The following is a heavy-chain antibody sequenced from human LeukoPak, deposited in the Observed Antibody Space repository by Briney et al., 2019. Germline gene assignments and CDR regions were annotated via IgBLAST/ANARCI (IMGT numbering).Heavy chain of an antibody. V-gene: IGHV3-30-3*01. CDR3: VTPRDCSGNTCYRTFDC. D-gene: IGHD2-15*01. Sequence: GGSLRLSCAASGFTFSDYLMHWVRQAPGKGLEWVAAMSYDGSNKFYADSVKGRFTISRDNSKYTLYLQMNTLRAEDTAVYYCVTPRDCSGNTCYRTFDCWGQGTLVTVSS. CDR2: MSYDGSNK. J-gene: IGHJ4*02. CDR1: GFTFSDYL.